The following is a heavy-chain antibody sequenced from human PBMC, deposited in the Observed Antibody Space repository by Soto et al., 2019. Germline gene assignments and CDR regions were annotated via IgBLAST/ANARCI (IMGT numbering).Heavy chain of an antibody. CDR2: IYYSGST. D-gene: IGHD1-1*01. Sequence: TSETLSLTCPVSGGSISKGNCWLSGRRQHPGKGLEWVGYIYYSGSTYYNPSLNSRVTISVDTSKNQFSLKLSSATAADTAVYYCATRNAKLDYWGQGTLVTVSS. J-gene: IGHJ4*02. V-gene: IGHV4-31*03. CDR3: ATRNAKLDY. CDR1: GGSISKGNCW.